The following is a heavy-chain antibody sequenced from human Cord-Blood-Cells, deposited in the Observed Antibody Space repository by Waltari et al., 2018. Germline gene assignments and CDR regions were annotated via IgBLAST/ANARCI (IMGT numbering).Heavy chain of an antibody. D-gene: IGHD3-10*01. J-gene: IGHJ4*02. CDR2: IYSGGST. CDR1: GFTVSSNY. CDR3: ARSRGGSSSGSWHYFDY. V-gene: IGHV3-66*01. Sequence: EVQLVESGGGLVQPGGSLRLSCAASGFTVSSNYMSWVRQAPGKGLEWVSVIYSGGSTYYADSVKGRFTISRENSKNTMYLQMNSLRAEDTAVYYCARSRGGSSSGSWHYFDYWGQGTLVTVSS.